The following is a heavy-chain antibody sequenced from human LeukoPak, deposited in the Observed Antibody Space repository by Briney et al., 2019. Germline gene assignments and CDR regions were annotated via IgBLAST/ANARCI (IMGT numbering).Heavy chain of an antibody. V-gene: IGHV4-31*03. D-gene: IGHD3-22*01. Sequence: SQTLSLTCTVSGGTISSGGYYWSWIRLHPGKGLEWIGYIYYSGSTYYNPSLKSRVTISVDTSKNQFSLKLSSVTAADTAVYYCAANYDRGAFDIWGQGTMVTVSS. CDR2: IYYSGST. CDR3: AANYDRGAFDI. CDR1: GGTISSGGYY. J-gene: IGHJ3*02.